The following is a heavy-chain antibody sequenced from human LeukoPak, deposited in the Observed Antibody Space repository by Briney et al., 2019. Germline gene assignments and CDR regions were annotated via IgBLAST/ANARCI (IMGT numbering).Heavy chain of an antibody. J-gene: IGHJ6*03. CDR2: ISAYNGNT. D-gene: IGHD1-26*01. V-gene: IGHV1-18*01. Sequence: GASVKVSCKASGYTFTSYGISWVRQAPGQGLEWMGWISAYNGNTNYAQKLQGRVTMTTDTSTGTAYMELRSLRSDDTAVYYCARVGWGPLDYYYMDVWGKGTTVTVSS. CDR1: GYTFTSYG. CDR3: ARVGWGPLDYYYMDV.